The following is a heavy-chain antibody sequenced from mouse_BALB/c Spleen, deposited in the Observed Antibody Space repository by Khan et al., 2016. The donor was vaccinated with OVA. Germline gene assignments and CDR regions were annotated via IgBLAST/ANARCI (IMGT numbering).Heavy chain of an antibody. V-gene: IGHV2-2*02. D-gene: IGHD1-1*02. CDR3: ARNRNGYFEY. CDR1: GFSLSTYG. CDR2: IWSSGIT. Sequence: VQLQESGPGLVQPSQSLSITCTVSGFSLSTYGVHWVRQSPGKGLEWLGVIWSSGITDYNANFISRLRIIADISKCQVFFKMNSLQANDTAIYFWARNRNGYFEYWGQGTTLTVSS. J-gene: IGHJ2*01.